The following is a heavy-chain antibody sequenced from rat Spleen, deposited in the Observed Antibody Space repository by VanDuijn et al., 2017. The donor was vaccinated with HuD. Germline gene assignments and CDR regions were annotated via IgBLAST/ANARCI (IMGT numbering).Heavy chain of an antibody. D-gene: IGHD1-8*01. V-gene: IGHV5S23*01. CDR3: AKEGDGGYSSYPNWFAY. J-gene: IGHJ3*01. CDR1: GFTFNSYD. CDR2: ITSGGSNT. Sequence: EVQLVESGGGLVQPGGSLKLSCVVSGFTFNSYDMAWVRQAPTKGLEWVATITSGGSNTYYPDSVKGRFTISRDNAKSTLSLQMDSLRSDDTATYYCAKEGDGGYSSYPNWFAYWGQGTLVTVSS.